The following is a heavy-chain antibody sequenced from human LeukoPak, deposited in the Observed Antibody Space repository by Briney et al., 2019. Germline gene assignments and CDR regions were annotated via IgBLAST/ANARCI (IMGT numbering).Heavy chain of an antibody. CDR2: ISSSGSTI. V-gene: IGHV3-48*03. CDR1: GFTFSSYE. Sequence: GGSLRLSCAASGFTFSSYEMNWVRQAPGKGLEWVSYISSSGSTIYYADSVKGRFTISRDNAKNSLYLQMNSLRAEDTAVYYCARVPGVTRYFDSWGQGILVTVSS. CDR3: ARVPGVTRYFDS. D-gene: IGHD4-23*01. J-gene: IGHJ4*02.